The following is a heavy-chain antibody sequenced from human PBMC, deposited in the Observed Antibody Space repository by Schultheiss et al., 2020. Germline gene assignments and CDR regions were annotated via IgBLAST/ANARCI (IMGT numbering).Heavy chain of an antibody. V-gene: IGHV3-23*01. Sequence: LSLTCAASGFTFSSYAMSWVRQAPGKGLEWVSAISGSGGSTYYADSVKGRFTISRDNSKNTLYLQMNSLRAEDTAVYYCANPDPLWFGRGGSDYWGQGTLVTVSS. CDR1: GFTFSSYA. CDR3: ANPDPLWFGRGGSDY. D-gene: IGHD3-10*01. J-gene: IGHJ4*02. CDR2: ISGSGGST.